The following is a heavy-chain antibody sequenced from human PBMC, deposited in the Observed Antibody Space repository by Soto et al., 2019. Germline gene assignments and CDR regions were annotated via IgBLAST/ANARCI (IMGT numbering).Heavy chain of an antibody. Sequence: SETLSLTCTVSGGSISSHYWSWIRQPAGKGLEWIGRIYASGSTNYNPSLKSRVTMSLDTSRNQFSLKLTSVTAADTAMYYCARAGGYEVQGNNWFDPWGQGTLVTVSS. CDR3: ARAGGYEVQGNNWFDP. J-gene: IGHJ5*02. CDR1: GGSISSHY. CDR2: IYASGST. D-gene: IGHD5-12*01. V-gene: IGHV4-4*07.